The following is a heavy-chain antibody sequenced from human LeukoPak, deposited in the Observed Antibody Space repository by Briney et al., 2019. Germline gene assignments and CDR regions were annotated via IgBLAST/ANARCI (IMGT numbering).Heavy chain of an antibody. V-gene: IGHV2-70*01. CDR3: ARSRLYYYNSSGYFDAFDI. Sequence: SGPTLVNPTQTLTLTCTFSGFSLSTSGMCVSWIRQPPGKAREWLALIDWDDDKYYSTSLKTRLTISKDTSKNQVVLTMTNMDPVDTATYYCARSRLYYYNSSGYFDAFDIWGQGTMVTVSS. CDR1: GFSLSTSGMC. D-gene: IGHD3-22*01. CDR2: IDWDDDK. J-gene: IGHJ3*02.